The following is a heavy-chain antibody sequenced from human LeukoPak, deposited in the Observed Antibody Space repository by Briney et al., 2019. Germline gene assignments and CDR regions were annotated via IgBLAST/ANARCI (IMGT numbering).Heavy chain of an antibody. V-gene: IGHV4-39*01. CDR3: ATFGYGDAFDI. Sequence: SETLSLTCTVSGGSISSSSYYWGWIRQPPGKGLEWIGSIYYSGSTYYNPSLKSRVTISVDTSKNQFSLKLSSVTAADTAVYCCATFGYGDAFDIWGQGTMVTVSS. CDR1: GGSISSSSYY. CDR2: IYYSGST. J-gene: IGHJ3*02. D-gene: IGHD5-12*01.